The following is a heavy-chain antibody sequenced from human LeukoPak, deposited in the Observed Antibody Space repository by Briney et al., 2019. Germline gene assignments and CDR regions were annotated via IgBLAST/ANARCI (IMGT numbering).Heavy chain of an antibody. Sequence: GGSLRLSCAASGFTFSSYGMHWVRQAPGKGLEWVAVIWYDGSNKYYADSVEGRFTISRDNSKNTLYLQMNSLRAEDTAVYYCAKDRGGGEVDYWGQGTLVTVSS. CDR2: IWYDGSNK. D-gene: IGHD4-23*01. CDR3: AKDRGGGEVDY. V-gene: IGHV3-33*06. CDR1: GFTFSSYG. J-gene: IGHJ4*02.